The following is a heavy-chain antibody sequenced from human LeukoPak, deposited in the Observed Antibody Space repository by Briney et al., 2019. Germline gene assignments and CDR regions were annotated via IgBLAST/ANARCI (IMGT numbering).Heavy chain of an antibody. J-gene: IGHJ3*02. CDR3: ARAYYYDSGRVGGYAFDI. Sequence: ASVKVSCKVSGYTFTDFYMHWVQQAPGKGLEWMGLVDPEDGKTIYAEKFQGRVTITADTSTDTVYMELSSLRSEDTAMYYCARAYYYDSGRVGGYAFDIWGQGTMVTVSS. CDR2: VDPEDGKT. CDR1: GYTFTDFY. D-gene: IGHD3-22*01. V-gene: IGHV1-69-2*01.